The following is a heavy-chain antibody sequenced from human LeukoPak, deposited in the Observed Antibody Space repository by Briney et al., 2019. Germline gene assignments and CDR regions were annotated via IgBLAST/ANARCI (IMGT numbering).Heavy chain of an antibody. CDR2: IYTSGST. Sequence: SETLSLTCTVSGDSISRGSYYWRWIRQPAGKGLEWIVRIYTSGSTNYNPSLKSRVTISVDTSKNQFSLKLGSVTAADTAVYYCARERGIVVVVAATLPPGSWFDPWGQGTLVTVSS. CDR1: GDSISRGSYY. V-gene: IGHV4-61*02. CDR3: ARERGIVVVVAATLPPGSWFDP. D-gene: IGHD2-15*01. J-gene: IGHJ5*02.